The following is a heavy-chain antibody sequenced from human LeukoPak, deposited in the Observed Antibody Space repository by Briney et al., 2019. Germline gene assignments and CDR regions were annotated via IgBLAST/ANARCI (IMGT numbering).Heavy chain of an antibody. Sequence: PGGSLRVSCAASGFTFSSYSMSWVRQAPGEGLEWVSYISSSSSTIYYADSVKGRFTISRDRAKNSLYLQMNSLRAEDTAVYYCARDTRYSSRRPIWGQGTMVTVSS. V-gene: IGHV3-48*01. CDR1: GFTFSSYS. CDR3: ARDTRYSSRRPI. D-gene: IGHD6-13*01. J-gene: IGHJ3*02. CDR2: ISSSSSTI.